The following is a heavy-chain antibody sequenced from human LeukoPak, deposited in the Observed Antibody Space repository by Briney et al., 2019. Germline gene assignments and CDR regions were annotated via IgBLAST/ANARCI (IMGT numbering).Heavy chain of an antibody. J-gene: IGHJ4*02. CDR3: ARRDYDSSGYYYGSFDY. V-gene: IGHV1-46*01. Sequence: ASVKVSCKASGYTFTSYYMHWVRQAPGQGLEWMGIINPSGGSTSYAQKFQGRVTMTRDMSTSTVYMELSSLRSEDTAVYYCARRDYDSSGYYYGSFDYWGQGTLVTVSS. CDR1: GYTFTSYY. CDR2: INPSGGST. D-gene: IGHD3-22*01.